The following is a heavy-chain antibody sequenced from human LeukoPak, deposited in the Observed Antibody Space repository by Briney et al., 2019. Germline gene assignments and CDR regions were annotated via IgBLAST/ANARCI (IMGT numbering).Heavy chain of an antibody. D-gene: IGHD2-15*01. CDR2: IWYDGSNK. Sequence: GGSLRLSCAASGFTFSSYGMHWVRQAPGKGLEWVAVIWYDGSNKYYADSVKGRFTISRDNSKNTLYLQVNSLRAEDTAVYYCARDQASEIFMSYWGQGTLVTVSS. V-gene: IGHV3-33*01. CDR3: ARDQASEIFMSY. J-gene: IGHJ4*02. CDR1: GFTFSSYG.